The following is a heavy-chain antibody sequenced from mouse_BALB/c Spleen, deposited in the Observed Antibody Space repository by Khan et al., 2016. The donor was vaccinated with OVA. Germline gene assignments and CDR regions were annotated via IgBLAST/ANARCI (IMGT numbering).Heavy chain of an antibody. CDR3: AKGVWSYYFALDY. Sequence: QVQLKQSGPGLVAPSQNLSITCTVSGFSLTDYGVSWIRQPPGKGLEWLGVIWGGGTTYYNSALKSSLSISKDNSKSQVFLKMNSLQTDDTAMYYCAKGVWSYYFALDYWGQGTSVTVSS. CDR1: GFSLTDYG. CDR2: IWGGGTT. J-gene: IGHJ4*01. V-gene: IGHV2-6-5*01. D-gene: IGHD2-10*02.